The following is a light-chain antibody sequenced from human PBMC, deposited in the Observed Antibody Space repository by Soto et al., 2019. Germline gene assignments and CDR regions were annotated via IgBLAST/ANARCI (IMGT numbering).Light chain of an antibody. CDR1: QTVSSN. Sequence: EIVMTQSPATLSVSPGERATFSCRAGQTVSSNLAWYQQKPGQAPRLLIYGASTTATGVPARFSGSGSGTEFTLTISSLHSEDFAVYYCQQYDNWPLTFGPGTKVDIK. J-gene: IGKJ3*01. CDR3: QQYDNWPLT. CDR2: GAS. V-gene: IGKV3-15*01.